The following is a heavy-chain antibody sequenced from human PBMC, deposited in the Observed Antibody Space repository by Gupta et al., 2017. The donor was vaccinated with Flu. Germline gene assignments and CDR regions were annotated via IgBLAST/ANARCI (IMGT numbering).Heavy chain of an antibody. J-gene: IGHJ6*02. V-gene: IGHV3-30*18. CDR2: VSYDGNDK. CDR3: AKEINDWSYYYYGMDV. D-gene: IGHD3-10*01. Sequence: QVQLGESGGGVVQPGRAMWISWSVFGFPFSSHGIARGRPAPGKGLQWVAVVSYDGNDKMYSESVKDRFTISRDNSKNTVYLQMNSLRVEDTAVYYCAKEINDWSYYYYGMDVWGQGTTVSVSS. CDR1: GFPFSSHG.